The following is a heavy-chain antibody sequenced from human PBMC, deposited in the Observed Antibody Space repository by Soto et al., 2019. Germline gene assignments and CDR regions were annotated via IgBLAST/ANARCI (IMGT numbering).Heavy chain of an antibody. Sequence: QVQLQQWGAGLLKPSETLSLTCAVYGGSFSGYYWTWIRQPPGKGLEWIGEINQSGSTNYNPSLKRRVTISVDTSKNQFSLKLTSVTAADTAVYYCARGMAVAGHYFDSWGQGTLVTVSS. CDR2: INQSGST. CDR3: ARGMAVAGHYFDS. J-gene: IGHJ4*02. D-gene: IGHD6-19*01. V-gene: IGHV4-34*01. CDR1: GGSFSGYY.